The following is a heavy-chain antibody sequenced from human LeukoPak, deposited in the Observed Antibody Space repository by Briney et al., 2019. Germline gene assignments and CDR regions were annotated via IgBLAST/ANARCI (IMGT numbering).Heavy chain of an antibody. CDR3: ARLPPDCSSASCYFDY. J-gene: IGHJ4*02. V-gene: IGHV3-7*01. CDR2: IKQDGSEK. D-gene: IGHD2-2*01. CDR1: GFAFSAYG. Sequence: GGSLRLSCAASGFAFSAYGMHWVRQAPGKGLEWVANIKQDGSEKYYVDSVKGRFTISRDNAKNSLYLQLNSLRAEDTAVYYCARLPPDCSSASCYFDYWGQGTLVTVSS.